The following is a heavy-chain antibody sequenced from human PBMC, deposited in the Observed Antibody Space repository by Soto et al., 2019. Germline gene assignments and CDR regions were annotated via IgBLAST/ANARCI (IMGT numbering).Heavy chain of an antibody. J-gene: IGHJ4*02. Sequence: SETLSLTCTVSGASISSYYWSWIRQPPGKGLEWIGYVLYSGITNYNPSLTSRVTISVDTSMNQFSLRLNSVTAADTAVYYCARHRYPSTSSYLDCWGQGTLVTVSS. V-gene: IGHV4-59*08. CDR3: ARHRYPSTSSYLDC. D-gene: IGHD3-9*01. CDR2: VLYSGIT. CDR1: GASISSYY.